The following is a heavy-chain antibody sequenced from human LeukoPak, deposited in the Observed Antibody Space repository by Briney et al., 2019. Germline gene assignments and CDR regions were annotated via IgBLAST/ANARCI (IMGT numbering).Heavy chain of an antibody. CDR2: IYYSGST. CDR3: ARARGRVTTSLWANWFDP. V-gene: IGHV4-59*12. D-gene: IGHD4-4*01. J-gene: IGHJ5*02. CDR1: GGSISSYY. Sequence: PSETLSLTCTVSGGSISSYYWSWIRQPPGKGLEWIGYIYYSGSTNYNPSLKSRVTISVDTSKNQFSLKLSSVTAADTAVYYCARARGRVTTSLWANWFDPWGQGTLVTVSS.